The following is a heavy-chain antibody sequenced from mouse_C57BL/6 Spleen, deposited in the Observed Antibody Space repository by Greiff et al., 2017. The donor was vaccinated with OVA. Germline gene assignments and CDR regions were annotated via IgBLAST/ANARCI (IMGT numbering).Heavy chain of an antibody. CDR2: IDPSDSET. D-gene: IGHD4-1*01. J-gene: IGHJ3*01. V-gene: IGHV1-52*01. CDR3: ARRGLTGAWFAY. CDR1: GYTFTSYW. Sequence: VQLQQPGAELVRPGSSVKLSCKASGYTFTSYWMHWVKQRPIQGLEWIGNIDPSDSETHYNQKFKDKATLTVDKSSSTAYMQLSSLTSEDSAVYDCARRGLTGAWFAYWGQGTLVTVSA.